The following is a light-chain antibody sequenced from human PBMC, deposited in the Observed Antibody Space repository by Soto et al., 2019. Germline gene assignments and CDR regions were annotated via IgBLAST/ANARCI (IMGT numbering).Light chain of an antibody. CDR3: QQYGSSPLT. CDR1: QSVSSNY. Sequence: EIVLTQSPGTLSLSPGERVTLSCRASQSVSSNYLAWYQQKPGQAPRLLIYGASSRAAGIPDRFSGSGSGTDFTLTISRLEPEDFAVYSCQQYGSSPLTFGQGTKVEI. CDR2: GAS. V-gene: IGKV3-20*01. J-gene: IGKJ1*01.